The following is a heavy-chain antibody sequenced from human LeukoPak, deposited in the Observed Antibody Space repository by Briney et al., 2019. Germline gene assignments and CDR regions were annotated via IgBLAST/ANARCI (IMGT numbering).Heavy chain of an antibody. Sequence: PSETLSLTCTVSGGSISIYYWSWIRQPAGKGLEWIGRIYTSGSTNYNPSLKSRVTMSVDTSKNQFSLKLSSVTAADTAVYYCARASTYDFWSGYYITYFDYWGQGTLVIVSS. J-gene: IGHJ4*02. CDR1: GGSISIYY. V-gene: IGHV4-4*07. D-gene: IGHD3-3*01. CDR3: ARASTYDFWSGYYITYFDY. CDR2: IYTSGST.